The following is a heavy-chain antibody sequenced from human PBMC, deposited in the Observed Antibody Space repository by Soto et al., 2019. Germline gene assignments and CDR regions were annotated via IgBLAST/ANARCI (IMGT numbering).Heavy chain of an antibody. D-gene: IGHD6-6*01. J-gene: IGHJ3*02. V-gene: IGHV4-59*08. CDR2: IYYSGST. Sequence: SETLSLTCTVSGGSISSYYWSWIRQPPGKGLEWIGYIYYSGSTNYNPSLKSRVTITVDTSKNQFSLKLTTVTAADPAMYYCERHSRSLSYFDIWGQGTMVTVSS. CDR3: ERHSRSLSYFDI. CDR1: GGSISSYY.